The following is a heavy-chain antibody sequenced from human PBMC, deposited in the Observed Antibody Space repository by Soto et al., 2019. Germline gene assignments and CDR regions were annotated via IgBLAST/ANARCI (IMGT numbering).Heavy chain of an antibody. CDR2: ISYDGSNK. D-gene: IGHD1-26*01. V-gene: IGHV3-30*18. CDR3: AKDRLLRWELLSSVVDY. J-gene: IGHJ4*02. CDR1: GFTFSSYG. Sequence: PGGSLRLSCAASGFTFSSYGMHWVRKAPGKGLERVAVISYDGSNKYYADSVKGRFTISRDNSKNTLYLQMNSLRAEDTAVYYCAKDRLLRWELLSSVVDYWGQGTLVTVSS.